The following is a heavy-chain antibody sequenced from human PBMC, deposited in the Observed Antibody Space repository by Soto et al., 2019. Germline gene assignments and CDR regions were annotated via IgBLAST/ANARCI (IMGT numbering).Heavy chain of an antibody. Sequence: PGGSLRLSCAASGFTFSTYTMNWVRQAPGKGLECVSSIYSTSTYIYYTDSVKGRFSISRDNARNSLYLQMNSLRAEDTALYYCVRSGDYRSGSYWYFFDYWGQGALVTVSS. J-gene: IGHJ4*02. V-gene: IGHV3-21*04. D-gene: IGHD3-10*01. CDR1: GFTFSTYT. CDR2: IYSTSTYI. CDR3: VRSGDYRSGSYWYFFDY.